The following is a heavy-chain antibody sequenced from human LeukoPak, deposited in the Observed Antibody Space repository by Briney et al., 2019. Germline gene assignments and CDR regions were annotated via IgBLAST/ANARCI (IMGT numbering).Heavy chain of an antibody. Sequence: SETLSLTCAVYGGSFSGYYWSWIRQPPGKGLEWIGEINHSGSTNYNPSLKSRGTISVDTSKNQFSLKLSSVTAADTAVYYCARGRRLYSRTNWFDPWGQGTLVTVSS. D-gene: IGHD6-13*01. CDR2: INHSGST. V-gene: IGHV4-34*01. CDR1: GGSFSGYY. J-gene: IGHJ5*02. CDR3: ARGRRLYSRTNWFDP.